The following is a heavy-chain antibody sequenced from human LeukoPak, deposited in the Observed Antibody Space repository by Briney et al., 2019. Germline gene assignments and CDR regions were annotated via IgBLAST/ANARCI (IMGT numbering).Heavy chain of an antibody. J-gene: IGHJ6*03. Sequence: GGSLRLSCAASGFTFSNYGMSWVRQAPGKGLEWVSAISDSGAGTYYADSVKGRFTISRDNSKNTLYLQMNSLRAEDTAVYYYAKDRVATERYYMDVWGKGTTVTISS. V-gene: IGHV3-23*01. CDR1: GFTFSNYG. CDR3: AKDRVATERYYMDV. D-gene: IGHD6-13*01. CDR2: ISDSGAGT.